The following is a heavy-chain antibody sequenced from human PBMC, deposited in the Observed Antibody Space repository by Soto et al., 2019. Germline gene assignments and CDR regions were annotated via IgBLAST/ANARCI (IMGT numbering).Heavy chain of an antibody. V-gene: IGHV3-33*01. CDR2: IWNDGSNK. D-gene: IGHD6-25*01. J-gene: IGHJ3*02. Sequence: QVQLVESGGGVVQPGRSLRLSCAASGFTFSSDAMHWVRRAPGKGLEWVAFIWNDGSNKHYADSVKGRFIISRDNSENTLYLQMNSLRAEDTAVYFCARDPGGSGYAFDMGGKGTMVTVSS. CDR1: GFTFSSDA. CDR3: ARDPGGSGYAFDM.